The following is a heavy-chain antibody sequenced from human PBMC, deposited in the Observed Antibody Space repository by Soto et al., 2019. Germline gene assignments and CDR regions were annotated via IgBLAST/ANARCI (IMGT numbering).Heavy chain of an antibody. J-gene: IGHJ4*02. Sequence: SSETLSLTCTVSGGSISSYYWSWIRQPPGKGLEWIGYIYYSGSTNYNPSLKSRVTISVDTSKNQFSLKLSSVTAADTAVYYCARLVSGPAGATGLDYWGQGTLVTVSS. CDR2: IYYSGST. CDR3: ARLVSGPAGATGLDY. D-gene: IGHD1-26*01. V-gene: IGHV4-59*08. CDR1: GGSISSYY.